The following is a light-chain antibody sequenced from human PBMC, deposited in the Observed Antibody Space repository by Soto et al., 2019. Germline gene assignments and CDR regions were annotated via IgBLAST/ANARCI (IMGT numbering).Light chain of an antibody. CDR2: GAS. Sequence: ILLTQAPGSQSLSPGERATTSCRASQSVSNNYLAGYPPKPGKAPTLLIYGASNRATGIPDRLSGSGSGTDFTLPISRLEPADFAVDYCQQYGSSGTFGQGTQVEIK. CDR1: QSVSNNY. CDR3: QQYGSSGT. J-gene: IGKJ1*01. V-gene: IGKV3-20*01.